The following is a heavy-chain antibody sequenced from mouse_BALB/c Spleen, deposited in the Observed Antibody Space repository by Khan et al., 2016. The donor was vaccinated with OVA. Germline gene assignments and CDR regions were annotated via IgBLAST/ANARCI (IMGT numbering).Heavy chain of an antibody. D-gene: IGHD2-4*01. V-gene: IGHV3-2*02. Sequence: EVKLEVSGPGLVKPSQSLSLTCTVTGYSITSEYAWNWIRQFPGNKLEWMGYINYSGSTRFNPSLKSRTSITRDTSKNQFFLQLNSVTTEDTATYYCTRKDYYDYDPFPYWGQGTLVTVSA. CDR3: TRKDYYDYDPFPY. CDR2: INYSGST. CDR1: GYSITSEYA. J-gene: IGHJ3*01.